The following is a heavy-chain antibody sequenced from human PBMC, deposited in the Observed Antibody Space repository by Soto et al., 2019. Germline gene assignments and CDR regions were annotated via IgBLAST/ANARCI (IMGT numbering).Heavy chain of an antibody. D-gene: IGHD6-13*01. V-gene: IGHV3-30-3*01. Sequence: QLLESGGGLVQPGGSLRLSCAASGFTFSSYAMHWVRQAPGKGLEWVAVISYDGSNKYYADSVKGRFTISRDNSKNTLYLQMNSLRAEDTAVYYCAREARIAGGFDLWGRGTLVTVSS. J-gene: IGHJ2*01. CDR1: GFTFSSYA. CDR2: ISYDGSNK. CDR3: AREARIAGGFDL.